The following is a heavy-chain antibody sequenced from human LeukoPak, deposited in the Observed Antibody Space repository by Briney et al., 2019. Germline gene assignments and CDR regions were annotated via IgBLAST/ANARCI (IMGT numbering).Heavy chain of an antibody. Sequence: GGSLRLSCAASGFTFGASAMHWVRQASGKGLEWVGRIRSKANSYVTAYAASVTGRFTISRDDSSNTAYLQMHSLRAEDTAVYYCARDPPYYYDSTGDYFDYWGQGTLVTVSS. D-gene: IGHD3-22*01. V-gene: IGHV3-73*01. CDR1: GFTFGASA. CDR2: IRSKANSYVT. CDR3: ARDPPYYYDSTGDYFDY. J-gene: IGHJ4*02.